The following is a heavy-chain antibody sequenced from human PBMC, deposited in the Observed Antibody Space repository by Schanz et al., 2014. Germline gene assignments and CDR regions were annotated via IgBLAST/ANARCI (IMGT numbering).Heavy chain of an antibody. CDR3: ARQGTTRFQYYMDV. Sequence: QVQLQESGPGLVKPSETLSLICTVSGGSITSSGFYWAWIRQPPGKGLEWIGSIYYNGGTPLYTPSLKSPTPISADTSKNHFSRKLASVAAADTAVYYCARQGTTRFQYYMDVWGEGTSVFVS. CDR1: GGSITSSGFY. J-gene: IGHJ6*03. CDR2: IYYNGGTP. D-gene: IGHD1-1*01. V-gene: IGHV4-39*01.